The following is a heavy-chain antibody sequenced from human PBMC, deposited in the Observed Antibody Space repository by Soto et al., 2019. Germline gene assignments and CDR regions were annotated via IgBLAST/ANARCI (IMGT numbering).Heavy chain of an antibody. CDR3: ARVKVDLGAFDI. Sequence: SETLSLTCTVSGGSISSGGYYWSWIRQHPGKGLEWIGYIYYSGSTYYNQSLKSRVTISVDTSKNQFSLKLSSVTAADTAVYYCARVKVDLGAFDIWGQGTMVTVSS. CDR2: IYYSGST. CDR1: GGSISSGGYY. J-gene: IGHJ3*02. D-gene: IGHD5-12*01. V-gene: IGHV4-31*03.